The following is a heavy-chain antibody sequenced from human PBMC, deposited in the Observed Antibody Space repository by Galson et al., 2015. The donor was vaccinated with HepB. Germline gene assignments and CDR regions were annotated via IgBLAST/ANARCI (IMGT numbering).Heavy chain of an antibody. CDR1: GFTFGSYW. CDR2: INSDGSST. Sequence: SLRLSCAASGFTFGSYWMHWVRQAPGKGLVWVSRINSDGSSTSYADSAKGRFTISRDNAKNTLYLQMNGLRAEDTAVYYCARVVSSSWYSFDYWGQGTLVTVSS. D-gene: IGHD6-13*01. V-gene: IGHV3-74*01. J-gene: IGHJ4*02. CDR3: ARVVSSSWYSFDY.